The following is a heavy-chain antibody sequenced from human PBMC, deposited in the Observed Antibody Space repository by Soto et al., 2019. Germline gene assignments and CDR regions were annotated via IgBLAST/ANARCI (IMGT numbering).Heavy chain of an antibody. Sequence: QVQLQQWGAGLLKPSETLSLTCAVYGGSFSGYYWSWIRQPPGKGLEWIGEINHSGSTNYNPSLKSRVTISVDPSKTQFSLKLSSVPAADTAVYYCARGRRFPRGNWFDPWGQGTLVTVSS. CDR1: GGSFSGYY. J-gene: IGHJ5*02. D-gene: IGHD3-10*01. V-gene: IGHV4-34*01. CDR3: ARGRRFPRGNWFDP. CDR2: INHSGST.